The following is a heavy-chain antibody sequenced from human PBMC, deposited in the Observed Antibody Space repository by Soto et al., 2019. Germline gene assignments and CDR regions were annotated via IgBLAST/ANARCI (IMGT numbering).Heavy chain of an antibody. CDR1: GFTFSSYW. CDR2: IKQDGSEK. CDR3: ARDMMGYYDSSGYFDY. Sequence: PGGSLRLSCAASGFTFSSYWMSWVRQAPGKGLEWVANIKQDGSEKYYVDSVKGRFTISRDNAKNSLYLQMNSLRAEDTAVYYCARDMMGYYDSSGYFDYWGQGTLVTVSS. V-gene: IGHV3-7*01. D-gene: IGHD3-22*01. J-gene: IGHJ4*02.